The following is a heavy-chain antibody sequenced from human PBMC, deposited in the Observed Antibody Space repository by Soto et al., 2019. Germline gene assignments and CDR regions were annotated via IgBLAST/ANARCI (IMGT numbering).Heavy chain of an antibody. CDR3: ARDLGYYASDGYFDY. CDR1: GFTFSDYY. J-gene: IGHJ4*02. V-gene: IGHV3-11*01. CDR2: ISSSGSII. D-gene: IGHD3-22*01. Sequence: GGSLRLSCAACGFTFSDYYISWIRQAPWKGLEWVSYISSSGSIIYYADSVKGRFTISRDNAKKSLYLQLNSLRAEDTAVYYCARDLGYYASDGYFDYFGQRTLVAVSS.